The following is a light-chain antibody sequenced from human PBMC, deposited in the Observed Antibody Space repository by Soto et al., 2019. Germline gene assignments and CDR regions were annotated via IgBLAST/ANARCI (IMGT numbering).Light chain of an antibody. CDR1: QSVSSY. J-gene: IGKJ4*01. V-gene: IGKV3-11*01. CDR2: DAS. Sequence: EIVLTQSPATLSLSPGERATLSCRASQSVSSYLAWYQQKPGQAPRLPIYDASNRATGIPARFSGSGSGTDFTLTISSLEPEDFAVYYCQQRSNWPLTFGGGNKVEIK. CDR3: QQRSNWPLT.